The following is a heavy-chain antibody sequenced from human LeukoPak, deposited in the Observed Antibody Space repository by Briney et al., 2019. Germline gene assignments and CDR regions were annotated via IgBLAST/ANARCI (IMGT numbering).Heavy chain of an antibody. Sequence: PSETLSLTCTVSGGSLNSSSYYWGWIRQPPGKGLEWIGSIYYSGGTYYNPSLRSRATIFVDTPKNQFSLKLNSVTAADTAVYYCARSQATAMVSDYWGQGTLVTVSS. CDR2: IYYSGGT. CDR3: ARSQATAMVSDY. CDR1: GGSLNSSSYY. D-gene: IGHD2-2*01. J-gene: IGHJ4*02. V-gene: IGHV4-39*01.